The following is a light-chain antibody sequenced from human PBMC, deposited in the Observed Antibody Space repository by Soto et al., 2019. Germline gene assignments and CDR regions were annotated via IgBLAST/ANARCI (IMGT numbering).Light chain of an antibody. Sequence: DIQMTQSPSTLSASVGDRVTITCRASQSISSWLAWYQQKPEKAPKLLIYKASSLESGVPSRFSGSGSGTAFTLTISSLQPDDFATYYCQQYNSYPYTFGQGTKLESK. CDR2: KAS. CDR3: QQYNSYPYT. J-gene: IGKJ2*01. CDR1: QSISSW. V-gene: IGKV1-5*03.